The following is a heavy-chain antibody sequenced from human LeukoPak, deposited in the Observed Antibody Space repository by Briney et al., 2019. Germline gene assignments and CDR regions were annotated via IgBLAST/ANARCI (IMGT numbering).Heavy chain of an antibody. V-gene: IGHV4-61*02. Sequence: PSETLSLTCTVSGGSISSGSYYWSWIRQPAGKGLEWIGRIFTSGSTNYNPSLKSRVTVSVDTSKNQFSLKLSSVTAADTAVYYCAGQLGYFDYWGQGTLVTVSS. D-gene: IGHD1-1*01. CDR2: IFTSGST. J-gene: IGHJ4*02. CDR3: AGQLGYFDY. CDR1: GGSISSGSYY.